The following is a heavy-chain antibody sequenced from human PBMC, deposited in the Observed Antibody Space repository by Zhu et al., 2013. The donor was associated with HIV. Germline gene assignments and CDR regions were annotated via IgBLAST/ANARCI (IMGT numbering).Heavy chain of an antibody. CDR1: GYSISSGYY. D-gene: IGHD6-19*01. CDR3: ARMEGVAVAGTLRRPRLHWFDP. CDR2: IFHSGST. V-gene: IGHV4-38-2*02. J-gene: IGHJ5*02. Sequence: QVQLQESGPGLVKPSETLSLTCTVSGYSISSGYYWGWIRQPPGKGLEWIGSIFHSGSTYYNPSLKSRVTISVDTSKNQFSLKLSSVTAADTAVYYCARMEGVAVAGTLRRPRLHWFDPWGQGTRVTVSS.